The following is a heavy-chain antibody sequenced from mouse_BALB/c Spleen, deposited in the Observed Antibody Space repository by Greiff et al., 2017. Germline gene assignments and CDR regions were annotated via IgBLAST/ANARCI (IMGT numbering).Heavy chain of an antibody. CDR2: ISSGGSYT. CDR3: ARHVTDWYFDV. D-gene: IGHD2-12*01. J-gene: IGHJ1*01. Sequence: DVKLVESGGGLVKPGGSLKLSCAASGFTFSSYAMSWVRQTPEKRLEWVATISSGGSYTYYPDSVKGRFTISRDNAKNTLYLQMSSLRSEDTAMYYCARHVTDWYFDVWGAGTTVTVSS. V-gene: IGHV5-9-3*01. CDR1: GFTFSSYA.